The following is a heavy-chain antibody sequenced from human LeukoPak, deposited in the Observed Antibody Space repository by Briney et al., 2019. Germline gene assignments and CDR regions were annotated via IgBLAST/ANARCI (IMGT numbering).Heavy chain of an antibody. CDR1: GFTFSSYA. Sequence: GGSLRLSCAASGFTFSSYAVHWVRQAPGKGLEWVALISYDGTIKYYADSVKGRFTISRDNSKNTLYLQMNNLRVEETAVYYCAKGPRGARGVTYLIDYWGQGTLVTVSS. D-gene: IGHD2-21*02. J-gene: IGHJ4*02. CDR3: AKGPRGARGVTYLIDY. CDR2: ISYDGTIK. V-gene: IGHV3-30*01.